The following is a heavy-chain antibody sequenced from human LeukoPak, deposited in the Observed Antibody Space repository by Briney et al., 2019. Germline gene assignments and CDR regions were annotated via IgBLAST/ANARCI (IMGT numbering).Heavy chain of an antibody. V-gene: IGHV3-21*01. CDR1: GFTFSSYS. CDR2: ISSSSSYI. Sequence: GGSLRLSCAASGFTFSSYSMNWVRQAPGKGLEWVSSISSSSSYIYYADSVKGRFTISRDNAKNSLCLQMNSLRAEDTAVYYCARDSSSWYDYGMDVWGKGTTVTVSS. J-gene: IGHJ6*04. CDR3: ARDSSSWYDYGMDV. D-gene: IGHD6-13*01.